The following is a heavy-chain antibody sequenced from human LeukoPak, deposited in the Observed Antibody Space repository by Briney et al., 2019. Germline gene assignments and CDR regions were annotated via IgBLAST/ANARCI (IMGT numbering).Heavy chain of an antibody. CDR2: ISSSSSYI. Sequence: GGSLRLSCAASGFTFSSYSMNWVRQAPGMGLEWVSSISSSSSYIYYADSVKGRFTISRDNAKNSLYLQMNSLRAEDTAVYYCARVTYYDILTGYEIDYWGQGTLVTVSS. J-gene: IGHJ4*02. CDR3: ARVTYYDILTGYEIDY. V-gene: IGHV3-21*01. D-gene: IGHD3-9*01. CDR1: GFTFSSYS.